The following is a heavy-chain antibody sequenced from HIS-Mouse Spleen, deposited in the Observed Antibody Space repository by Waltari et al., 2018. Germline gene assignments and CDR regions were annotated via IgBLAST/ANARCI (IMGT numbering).Heavy chain of an antibody. D-gene: IGHD6-13*01. CDR2: IYYSGST. J-gene: IGHJ2*01. CDR1: GCSIRSSSYY. V-gene: IGHV4-39*07. CDR3: AREIPYSSSWYDWYFDL. Sequence: LQLQESGPGLVKPSETLSLTCTVSGCSIRSSSYYWGWIRQPPGKGLEWIGSIYYSGSTYYNPSLKSRVTISVDTSKNQFSLKLSSVTAADTAVYYCAREIPYSSSWYDWYFDLWGRGTLVTVSS.